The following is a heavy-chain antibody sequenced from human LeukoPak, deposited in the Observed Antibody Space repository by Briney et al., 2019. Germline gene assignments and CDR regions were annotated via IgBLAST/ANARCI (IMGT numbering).Heavy chain of an antibody. CDR1: GFTFTNYA. Sequence: PGGSPRLSCAAPGFTFTNYAVSWVRQAPGKGLEWVSARGSGGGTYYADSVRGRFTISIDNSKNTLYLEMSSLRVEDTAVYYCASRTWIGAGYYAFDIWGQGTMVTVSP. CDR2: RGSGGGT. J-gene: IGHJ3*02. V-gene: IGHV3-23*01. CDR3: ASRTWIGAGYYAFDI. D-gene: IGHD1-26*01.